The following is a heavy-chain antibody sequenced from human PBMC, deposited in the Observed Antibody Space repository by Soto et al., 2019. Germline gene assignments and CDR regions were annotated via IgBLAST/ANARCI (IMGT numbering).Heavy chain of an antibody. V-gene: IGHV4-39*01. Sequence: SETLSLTCTVSGGSITSWSYYWGWVRQSPGRGLEWIANKYYNMQYSGSTYYNPSLKSRVTISVDTSKNQFSLKLRSTTAADTAVYYCASSAVTDTRYGMGVWGPGTTVTVSS. CDR3: ASSAVTDTRYGMGV. CDR1: GGSITSWSYY. J-gene: IGHJ6*02. CDR2: KYYNMQYSGST. D-gene: IGHD6-19*01.